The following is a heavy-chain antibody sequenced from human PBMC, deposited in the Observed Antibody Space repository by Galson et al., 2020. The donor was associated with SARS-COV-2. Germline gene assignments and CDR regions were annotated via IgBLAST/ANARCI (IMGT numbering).Heavy chain of an antibody. Sequence: SETLSLTCTVSGGSISSYYWSWIRQPPGKGLEWIGYIYYSGSTNYNPSLKSRVTISVDTSKNQFSLKLSSVTAADTAVYYCARQEYSSGWYMNYWGQGTLVTVSS. CDR2: IYYSGST. CDR1: GGSISSYY. J-gene: IGHJ4*02. D-gene: IGHD6-19*01. V-gene: IGHV4-59*08. CDR3: ARQEYSSGWYMNY.